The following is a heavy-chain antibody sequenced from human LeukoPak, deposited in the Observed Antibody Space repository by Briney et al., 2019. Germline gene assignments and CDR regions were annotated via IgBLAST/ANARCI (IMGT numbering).Heavy chain of an antibody. D-gene: IGHD5-18*01. CDR3: AREDTAMVKAVNWFDP. CDR2: INTNTGNP. J-gene: IGHJ5*02. V-gene: IGHV7-4-1*02. Sequence: ASVKVSCKASGYTFTSYAMNWVRQAPGQGLEWMGWINTNTGNPTYAQGFTGRFVFSLDTSVSTAYLQISSLKAEDTAVYYCAREDTAMVKAVNWFDPWGQGTRVTVSS. CDR1: GYTFTSYA.